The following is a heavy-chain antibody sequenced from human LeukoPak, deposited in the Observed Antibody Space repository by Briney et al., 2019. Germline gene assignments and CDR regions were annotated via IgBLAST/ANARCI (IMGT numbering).Heavy chain of an antibody. Sequence: GGSLRLSCEASGFIFSDYNMNWVRQAPGKGLEWLSFIDSSSSTIYYADSVKGRFAISRDNAKNSLFLQMDSLRAEDTALYYCASLSQMVRGVRIPNDYWGQGTLVTVSS. V-gene: IGHV3-48*04. J-gene: IGHJ4*02. CDR1: GFIFSDYN. D-gene: IGHD3-10*01. CDR3: ASLSQMVRGVRIPNDY. CDR2: IDSSSSTI.